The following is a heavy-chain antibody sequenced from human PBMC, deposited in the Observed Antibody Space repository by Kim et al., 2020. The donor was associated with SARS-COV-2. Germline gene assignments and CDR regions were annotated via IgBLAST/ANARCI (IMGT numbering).Heavy chain of an antibody. CDR2: IYYSGST. CDR3: ARAKDSSGYYWDWFDP. Sequence: SETLSLTCTVSGGSISSYYWSWIRQPTGKGLEWIGYIYYSGSTNYNPSLKSRVTISVDTSKNQFSLKLSSVTAADTAVYYCARAKDSSGYYWDWFDPWGKGTLVTVSS. CDR1: GGSISSYY. V-gene: IGHV4-59*01. D-gene: IGHD3-22*01. J-gene: IGHJ5*02.